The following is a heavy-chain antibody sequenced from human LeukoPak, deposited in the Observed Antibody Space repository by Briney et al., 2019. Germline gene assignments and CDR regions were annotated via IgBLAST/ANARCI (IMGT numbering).Heavy chain of an antibody. J-gene: IGHJ4*02. Sequence: PSETLSLTCTVSGGSISSYYWSWIRQPPGKGLEWIGYIYYSGSTNYNPSLKSRVTISVDTSKNQFSLKLSSVTAADTAVYYCARLEYSYGPIDYWGQGTLVTVSS. CDR1: GGSISSYY. D-gene: IGHD5-18*01. CDR3: ARLEYSYGPIDY. CDR2: IYYSGST. V-gene: IGHV4-59*01.